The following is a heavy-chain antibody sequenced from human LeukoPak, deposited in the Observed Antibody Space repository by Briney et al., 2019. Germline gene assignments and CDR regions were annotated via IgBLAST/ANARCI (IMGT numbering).Heavy chain of an antibody. CDR1: GGTFSSYA. CDR3: ARGNCSGGSCFGFDI. D-gene: IGHD2-15*01. V-gene: IGHV1-69*13. CDR2: IIPIFGTA. J-gene: IGHJ3*02. Sequence: SVKVSCKASGGTFSSYAISWVRQAPGQGLEWMGGIIPIFGTANCAQKFQGRVTITADESTSTAYMELSSLRSEDTAVYYCARGNCSGGSCFGFDIWGQGTMVTVSS.